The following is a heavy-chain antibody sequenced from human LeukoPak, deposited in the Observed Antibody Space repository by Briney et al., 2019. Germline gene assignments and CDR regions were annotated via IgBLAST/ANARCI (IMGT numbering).Heavy chain of an antibody. V-gene: IGHV1-24*01. D-gene: IGHD1-14*01. CDR1: GYTLTKLS. J-gene: IGHJ5*02. Sequence: GASVKVSCKVSGYTLTKLSMHWVRQAPGKGLEWMGGYDPEEVETIYAQTFQGRVTMTEDTSTDTAYLELRNLRSYDTAVYYCPTRNYVEGPHKGWFDPWGQGTLVTVSS. CDR2: YDPEEVET. CDR3: PTRNYVEGPHKGWFDP.